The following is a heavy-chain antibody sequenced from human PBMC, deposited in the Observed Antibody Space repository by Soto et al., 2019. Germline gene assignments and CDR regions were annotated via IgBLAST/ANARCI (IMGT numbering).Heavy chain of an antibody. CDR3: ARHGRGVGARPLDY. V-gene: IGHV2-26*01. D-gene: IGHD1-26*01. Sequence: QVTLKESGPVLVKPAETLTLTCTVSGFSLSNARMGVSWIRQPPGKALAWLSHIFSNDEKSYSTSLKSRLTISKDTSKSQVVPTMTNMDPVDTATYYCARHGRGVGARPLDYWGQGTLVTVSS. CDR1: GFSLSNARMG. CDR2: IFSNDEK. J-gene: IGHJ4*02.